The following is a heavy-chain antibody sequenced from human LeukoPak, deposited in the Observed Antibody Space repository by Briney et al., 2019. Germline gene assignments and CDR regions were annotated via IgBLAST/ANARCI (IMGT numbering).Heavy chain of an antibody. CDR1: GGSISSGGYY. CDR2: IYYSGST. V-gene: IGHV4-31*03. Sequence: SQTLSLTCTVSGGSISSGGYYWSWIRQHPGKGLEWIGYIYYSGSTYYNPSLKSRVTISVDTSKNQFSLKLSSVTAADTAVYYCARGYFDWLYYYYGMDVWGQGTTVTVSS. J-gene: IGHJ6*02. D-gene: IGHD3-9*01. CDR3: ARGYFDWLYYYYGMDV.